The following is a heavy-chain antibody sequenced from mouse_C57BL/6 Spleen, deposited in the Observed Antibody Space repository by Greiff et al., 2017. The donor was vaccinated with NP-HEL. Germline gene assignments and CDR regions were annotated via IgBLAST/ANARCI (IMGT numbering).Heavy chain of an antibody. Sequence: EVKLMESGGGLVKPGGSLKLSCAASGFTFSDYGMHWVRQAPEKGLEWVAYISSGSSTIYYADTVKGRFTTSRDNAKNTLFLQMTSLRSEDTAMYYCARAYYYDYDDWFAYWGQGTLVTVSA. D-gene: IGHD2-4*01. CDR1: GFTFSDYG. J-gene: IGHJ3*01. V-gene: IGHV5-17*01. CDR2: ISSGSSTI. CDR3: ARAYYYDYDDWFAY.